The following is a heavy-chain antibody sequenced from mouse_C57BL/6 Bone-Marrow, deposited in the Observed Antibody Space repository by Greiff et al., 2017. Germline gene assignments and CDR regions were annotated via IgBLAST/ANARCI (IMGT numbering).Heavy chain of an antibody. CDR2: IDPNSGGT. CDR3: ARHYYGSSPFAY. V-gene: IGHV1-72*01. D-gene: IGHD1-1*01. J-gene: IGHJ3*01. CDR1: GYTFTSYW. Sequence: QVQLQQPGAELVKPGASVKLSCKASGYTFTSYWMHWVKQRPGRGVEWIGRIDPNSGGTKYNEKFKSKATLTVDKPSSTAYMQLSSLTSEDSAVYDCARHYYGSSPFAYWGQGTLVTVSA.